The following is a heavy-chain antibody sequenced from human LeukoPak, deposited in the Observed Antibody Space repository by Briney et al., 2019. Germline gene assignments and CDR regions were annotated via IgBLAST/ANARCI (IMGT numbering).Heavy chain of an antibody. D-gene: IGHD5-12*01. CDR1: GFTFSSYN. J-gene: IGHJ4*02. CDR2: ISSSSSTI. CDR3: ARDKPVATLGNYFDY. Sequence: GGSLRLSCAASGFTFSSYNMNWVRQAPGKGLEWVSHISSSSSTIYYADSVKGRFTISRDNAKNSLYLQMNSLRAEDTAMYYCARDKPVATLGNYFDYWGQGTLVTVSS. V-gene: IGHV3-48*01.